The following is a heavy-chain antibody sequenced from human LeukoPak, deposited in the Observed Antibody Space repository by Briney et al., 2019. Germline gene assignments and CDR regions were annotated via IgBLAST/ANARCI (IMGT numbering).Heavy chain of an antibody. CDR3: ARQAGASFDY. V-gene: IGHV4-4*02. Sequence: PSETLSLTCAVSGGSISSNNWWSWVRQPPGKGLEWIGEIYHSGSTNYNPSLKSRVTISVDTSKNQFSLKLSSVTAADTAVFYCARQAGASFDYWGQGTLVTVSS. J-gene: IGHJ4*02. CDR1: GGSISSNNW. D-gene: IGHD1-26*01. CDR2: IYHSGST.